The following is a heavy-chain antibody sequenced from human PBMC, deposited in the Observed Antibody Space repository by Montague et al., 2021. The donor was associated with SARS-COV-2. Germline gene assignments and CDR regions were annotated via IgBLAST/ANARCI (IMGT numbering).Heavy chain of an antibody. D-gene: IGHD1-14*01. V-gene: IGHV4-39*01. Sequence: SETLSLTCTVSGDSIRNREYSWGWVRQPPGNGLEWIGNIYDGGSTFYXXXLKSRVTISVDTSKNQFSLKLSSVTAADTAVYYCTTRTRYPQNDFGFWGQGTLVTVSS. CDR2: IYDGGST. CDR3: TTRTRYPQNDFGF. CDR1: GDSIRNREYS. J-gene: IGHJ4*02.